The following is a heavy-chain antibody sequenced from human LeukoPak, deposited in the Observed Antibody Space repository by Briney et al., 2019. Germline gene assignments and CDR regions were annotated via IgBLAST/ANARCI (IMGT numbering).Heavy chain of an antibody. Sequence: SVKVSCKASGGTFSSYAISWVRQAPGQGLEWMGGIIPIFGTANYAQKFQGRVTITADESTSTAYMELSSLRSEDTAVYYCATRTPLIRGIIRTYFYLGMDVWGQGTTVIVSS. D-gene: IGHD3-10*01. CDR3: ATRTPLIRGIIRTYFYLGMDV. V-gene: IGHV1-69*13. CDR1: GGTFSSYA. CDR2: IIPIFGTA. J-gene: IGHJ6*02.